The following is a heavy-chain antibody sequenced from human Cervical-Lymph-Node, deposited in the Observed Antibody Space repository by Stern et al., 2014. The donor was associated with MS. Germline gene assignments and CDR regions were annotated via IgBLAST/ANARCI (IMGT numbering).Heavy chain of an antibody. CDR3: ARGYGGNPIDY. D-gene: IGHD4-23*01. V-gene: IGHV4-59*01. J-gene: IGHJ4*02. Sequence: VQLVESGPGLVKPSETLSLTCTVSGGSISSYYWSWIRQPPGKGLEWIGYIYYSGSTNYNPSRKSRVTISVDTSKNQFSLKLSSVTAADTAVYYCARGYGGNPIDYWGQGTLVTVSS. CDR2: IYYSGST. CDR1: GGSISSYY.